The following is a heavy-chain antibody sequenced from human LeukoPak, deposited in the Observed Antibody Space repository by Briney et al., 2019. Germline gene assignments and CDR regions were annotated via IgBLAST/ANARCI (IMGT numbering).Heavy chain of an antibody. V-gene: IGHV1-2*02. D-gene: IGHD5-24*01. CDR3: ASDLGKRDRYNHAFDI. J-gene: IGHJ3*02. CDR2: INPNSGGT. CDR1: GYSFTGYY. Sequence: ASVKVSCKASGYSFTGYYMHGVRQAPGQGLEGMGWINPNSGGTNYAQKFQGRVTITSDTAISTAYMELSRLRSDDTAVYYCASDLGKRDRYNHAFDIWGQGPMVPVSS.